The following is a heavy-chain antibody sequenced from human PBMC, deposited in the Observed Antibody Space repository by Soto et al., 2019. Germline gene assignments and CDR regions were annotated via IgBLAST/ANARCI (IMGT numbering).Heavy chain of an antibody. CDR2: ISAYNGNT. J-gene: IGHJ4*02. CDR3: ARAGKNPLLRYFDWLTPEFDY. Sequence: GASVKVSCKASGYTFTSYGISWVRQAPGQGLEWMGWISAYNGNTNYAQKLQGRVTMTTDTSTSTAYMELRSLRSDDTAVYYCARAGKNPLLRYFDWLTPEFDYWGQGTLVTVSS. CDR1: GYTFTSYG. V-gene: IGHV1-18*01. D-gene: IGHD3-9*01.